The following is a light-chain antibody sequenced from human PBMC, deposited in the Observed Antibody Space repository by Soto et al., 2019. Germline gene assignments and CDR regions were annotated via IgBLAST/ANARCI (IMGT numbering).Light chain of an antibody. CDR2: GAS. V-gene: IGKV3-20*01. CDR1: QSLSSSY. Sequence: EIVLTQSPGTLSLSPGEGATLSCRASQSLSSSYLAWYQQKPGQAPRLLIYGASSRATGIPDRFSGSGSGTDFPLTISRLGPQDFAVYYGQQYRTSPPGYTFGQGTKLEIK. CDR3: QQYRTSPPGYT. J-gene: IGKJ2*01.